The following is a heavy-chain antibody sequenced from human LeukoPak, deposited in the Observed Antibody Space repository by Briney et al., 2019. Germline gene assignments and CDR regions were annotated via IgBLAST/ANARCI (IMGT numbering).Heavy chain of an antibody. CDR2: IYYSGST. J-gene: IGHJ5*02. D-gene: IGHD4-11*01. V-gene: IGHV4-39*01. Sequence: SEILSLTCTVSGGSTSSSSYYWDWIRQSPGKGLEWIGTIYYSGSTDYNPSLKSRVTMSVETSKNQFSLKLSSVTAADTAVYYCARNISTVANGARYNWFDPWGQGTLVTVSS. CDR3: ARNISTVANGARYNWFDP. CDR1: GGSTSSSSYY.